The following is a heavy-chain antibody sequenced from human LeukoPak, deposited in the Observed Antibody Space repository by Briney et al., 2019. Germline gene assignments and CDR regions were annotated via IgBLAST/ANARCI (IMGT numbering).Heavy chain of an antibody. CDR2: IHTSGST. J-gene: IGHJ4*02. Sequence: TSETLSLTSTDPGGSISNYTWSWIRQPAGKGLEWIGQIHTSGSTNYNPPLKSRVTMSIDTPENQLSMTIRSVTAADTAVYYCARRDISSGWSFDYWGQGTLVTVSS. CDR1: GGSISNYT. D-gene: IGHD6-19*01. V-gene: IGHV4-4*07. CDR3: ARRDISSGWSFDY.